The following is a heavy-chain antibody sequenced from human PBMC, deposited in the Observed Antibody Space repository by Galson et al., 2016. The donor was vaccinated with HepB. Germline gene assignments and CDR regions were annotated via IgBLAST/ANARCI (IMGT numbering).Heavy chain of an antibody. Sequence: SLRLSCATSGFTFSSRGMHWVRQAPGKGLEWVAVISYDGNTKFFADSMKGRIAISRDNSRNTLYLQINSLRIEDTAVYFCALPLPSGGGRSALGDWGQGTQVTVSS. CDR1: GFTFSSRG. J-gene: IGHJ4*02. D-gene: IGHD1-1*01. V-gene: IGHV3-30*03. CDR3: ALPLPSGGGRSALGD. CDR2: ISYDGNTK.